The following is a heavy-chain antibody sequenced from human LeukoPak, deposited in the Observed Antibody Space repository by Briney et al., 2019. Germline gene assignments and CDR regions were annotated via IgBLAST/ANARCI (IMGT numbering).Heavy chain of an antibody. Sequence: GGSLRLSCAASGFTFDDYAMHWVRQAPGKGLEWVSGISWNSGSIGYADSVKGRFTISRDNAKNSLYLQMNSLRAEDTAVFYCARLPAYCSSTSCYVDYWGQGTLVTVSS. J-gene: IGHJ4*02. CDR1: GFTFDDYA. D-gene: IGHD2-2*01. V-gene: IGHV3-9*01. CDR2: ISWNSGSI. CDR3: ARLPAYCSSTSCYVDY.